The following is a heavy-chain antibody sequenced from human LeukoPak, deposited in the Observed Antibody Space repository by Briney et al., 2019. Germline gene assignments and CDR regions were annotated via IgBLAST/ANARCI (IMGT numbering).Heavy chain of an antibody. D-gene: IGHD6-6*01. V-gene: IGHV3-30*02. Sequence: GGSLSLSCVASGFTFSTYGVHWVRQAPGKGLEWVAFIRYDGSNKYYADSVQGRFTISRDNSKNTLYLQMTSLRAEDTAVYYCANQRRDSSSSSFRYHFDYWGQGTLVTVSS. CDR1: GFTFSTYG. J-gene: IGHJ4*02. CDR2: IRYDGSNK. CDR3: ANQRRDSSSSSFRYHFDY.